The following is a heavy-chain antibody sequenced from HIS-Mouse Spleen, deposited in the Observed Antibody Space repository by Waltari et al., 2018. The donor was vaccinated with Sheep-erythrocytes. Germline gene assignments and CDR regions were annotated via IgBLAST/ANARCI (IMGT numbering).Heavy chain of an antibody. D-gene: IGHD3-3*01. Sequence: EVQLVESGGGLVQPGGSLRLSCAASGFTFSSYWMSWVRQAPGKGLEWVANIKQDGSEKYYVDSVKGRFTISRDNAKNSLYLQMNSLRAEDTAVYYCARDIILRSSGMDVWGQGTTVTVSS. CDR1: GFTFSSYW. CDR2: IKQDGSEK. J-gene: IGHJ6*02. V-gene: IGHV3-7*01. CDR3: ARDIILRSSGMDV.